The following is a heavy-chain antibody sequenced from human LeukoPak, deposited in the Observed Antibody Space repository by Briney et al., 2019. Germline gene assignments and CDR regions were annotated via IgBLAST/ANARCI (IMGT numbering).Heavy chain of an antibody. CDR3: ARGKTGYSSGWYAHFSY. V-gene: IGHV3-23*01. CDR1: GFTFSSYA. D-gene: IGHD6-19*01. CDR2: ITGSGGRT. Sequence: GGSLRLSCAASGFTFSSYAMNWVRQAPGKGLEWVSAITGSGGRTYYADSVKGRFTISRDNSKNTLYLQMNSLRAEDTAVYYCARGKTGYSSGWYAHFSYWGQGTLVTVSS. J-gene: IGHJ4*02.